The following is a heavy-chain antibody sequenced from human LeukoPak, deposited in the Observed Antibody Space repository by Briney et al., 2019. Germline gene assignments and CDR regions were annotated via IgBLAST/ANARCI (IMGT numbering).Heavy chain of an antibody. D-gene: IGHD5-24*01. CDR2: IIPIFGTA. CDR1: GGTFISYA. V-gene: IGHV1-69*15. CDR3: ARDSHRDGYNFADY. Sequence: ASVKVSCKASGGTFISYAISWVRQAPGQGLEWMGKIIPIFGTANYAQKFQGRVTITAGESTSTAYMELSSLRSEDTAVYYCARDSHRDGYNFADYWGQGTLVTVSS. J-gene: IGHJ4*02.